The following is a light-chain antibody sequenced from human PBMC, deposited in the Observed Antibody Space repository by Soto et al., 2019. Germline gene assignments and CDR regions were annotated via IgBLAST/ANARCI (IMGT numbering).Light chain of an antibody. V-gene: IGKV3-20*01. Sequence: ESVLTHSPGTLTLSPGERATLSCKASQTVSSTYVAWYLQKPGQAPRLLIYGASSRAAGTPDRFSGSASGTNFTLTISGLEPEDFAVYYCQHYGTSPPLLTFGGGTKVDIK. CDR1: QTVSSTY. CDR2: GAS. J-gene: IGKJ4*01. CDR3: QHYGTSPPLLT.